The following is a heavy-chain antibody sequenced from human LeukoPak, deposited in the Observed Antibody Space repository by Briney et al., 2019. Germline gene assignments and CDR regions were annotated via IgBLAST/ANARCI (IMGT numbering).Heavy chain of an antibody. V-gene: IGHV4-59*01. J-gene: IGHJ4*02. CDR1: GGPITNYY. D-gene: IGHD2/OR15-2a*01. CDR2: IFYRGDP. CDR3: ARAGPGYYNTGFDY. Sequence: SENLSLTCIVSGGPITNYYWSWIRQPPGKGLDWIGYIFYRGDPNYNPSLRSRVTISLDASKSQFSLKLSSVTAADTAVYYCARAGPGYYNTGFDYWGQGTLVTVSS.